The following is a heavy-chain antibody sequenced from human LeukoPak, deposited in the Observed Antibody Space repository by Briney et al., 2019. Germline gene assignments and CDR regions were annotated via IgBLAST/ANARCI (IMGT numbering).Heavy chain of an antibody. CDR2: ISAYNGNT. CDR1: GYTFTSYG. Sequence: ASVKVSCKASGYTFTSYGISWVRQAPGQGLEWMGWISAYNGNTNYAQKLQGRVTMTTDTSTSTAYMELRSLRAEDTAVYYCARDAAWATGTTILDYYYYYGMDVWGQGTTVTVSS. CDR3: ARDAAWATGTTILDYYYYYGMDV. J-gene: IGHJ6*02. D-gene: IGHD1-1*01. V-gene: IGHV1-18*01.